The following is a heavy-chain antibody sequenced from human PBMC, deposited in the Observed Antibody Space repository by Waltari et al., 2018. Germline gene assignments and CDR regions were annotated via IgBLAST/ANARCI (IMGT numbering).Heavy chain of an antibody. CDR1: GDSMSTSDY. CDR2: VRGDGKT. J-gene: IGHJ4*02. D-gene: IGHD1-1*01. Sequence: QLQLQESGPGLVKPSGTLSLICAVSGDSMSTSDYWSWVRQPPGKGLEWIGQVRGDGKTNYNPSFASRVTMSLDTSTYHCALKLTSATAADTALYYCARDRGRGLYLDTRGQGTLVTVSP. CDR3: ARDRGRGLYLDT. V-gene: IGHV4-4*02.